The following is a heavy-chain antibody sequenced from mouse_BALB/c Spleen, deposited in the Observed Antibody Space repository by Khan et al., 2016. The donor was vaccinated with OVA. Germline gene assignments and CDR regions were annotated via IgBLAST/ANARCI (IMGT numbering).Heavy chain of an antibody. V-gene: IGHV1-39*01. J-gene: IGHJ3*01. Sequence: VQLQQSGPELEKPGASVKISCKASGYSFTGYNVNWVKQSNGKSLEWIGNIDPKYGGTTYNQKFKGKATLTVDKSSSTADMQIMSLTSEDSAVYFCASRDDNSPFAYWGQGTLVTVS. CDR2: IDPKYGGT. D-gene: IGHD2-1*01. CDR1: GYSFTGYN. CDR3: ASRDDNSPFAY.